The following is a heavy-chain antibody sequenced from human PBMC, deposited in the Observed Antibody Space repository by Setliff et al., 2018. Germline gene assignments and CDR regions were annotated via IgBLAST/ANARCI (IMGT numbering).Heavy chain of an antibody. D-gene: IGHD2-15*01. CDR1: GYTFTSYA. CDR2: INAGNGNT. V-gene: IGHV1-3*01. J-gene: IGHJ4*02. CDR3: ARDSGPQRYYFDY. Sequence: ASVKVSCKASGYTFTSYAMHWVRQAPGQRLEWVGWINAGNGNTKYSQKFQGRVTITRDTSASTAYMELSSLRSEDTAVYYCARDSGPQRYYFDYWGQGTLVTVSS.